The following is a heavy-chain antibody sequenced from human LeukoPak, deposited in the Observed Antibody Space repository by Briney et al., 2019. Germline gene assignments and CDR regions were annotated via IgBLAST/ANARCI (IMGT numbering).Heavy chain of an antibody. J-gene: IGHJ5*02. V-gene: IGHV3-7*01. D-gene: IGHD6-6*01. CDR1: GFTFSSYW. Sequence: PGGSLRLSCAASGFTFSSYWMSWVRQAPGKGLEGVANIKQDGSEKYYVDSVKGRFTISRDNAKNSLYLQMNSLRAEDTAVYYCAREMYSSSFLWFDPWGQGTLVTVSS. CDR2: IKQDGSEK. CDR3: AREMYSSSFLWFDP.